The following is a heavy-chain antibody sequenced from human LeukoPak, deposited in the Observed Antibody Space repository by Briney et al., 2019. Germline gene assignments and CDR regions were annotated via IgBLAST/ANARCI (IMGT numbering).Heavy chain of an antibody. J-gene: IGHJ4*02. CDR2: INPNSGGT. D-gene: IGHD3-22*01. CDR1: GYTFTGYY. Sequence: ASVKVSCKASGYTFTGYYMHWVRQAPGQGLEWMGWINPNSGGTNYAQKFQGWVTMTRDTSISTAYMELSRLRSDDTAVYYCARGGPDYYDSSGYYPLYYFDYWGQGTLVTVSS. CDR3: ARGGPDYYDSSGYYPLYYFDY. V-gene: IGHV1-2*04.